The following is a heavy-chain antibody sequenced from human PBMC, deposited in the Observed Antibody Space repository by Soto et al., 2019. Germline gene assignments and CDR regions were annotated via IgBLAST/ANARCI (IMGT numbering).Heavy chain of an antibody. CDR2: IKQDGSEK. CDR3: AAGTDTAMEQGADY. V-gene: IGHV3-7*01. CDR1: GFTFSTYW. D-gene: IGHD5-18*01. J-gene: IGHJ4*02. Sequence: EVQLVESGGGLVQPGGSLRLSCAASGFTFSTYWMSWVRQAPGKGLEWVAKIKQDGSEKFYVNSVEGRFTISRDNAKNSLYLQINSLRGEDTAVYYCAAGTDTAMEQGADYWGRGTLVTVSS.